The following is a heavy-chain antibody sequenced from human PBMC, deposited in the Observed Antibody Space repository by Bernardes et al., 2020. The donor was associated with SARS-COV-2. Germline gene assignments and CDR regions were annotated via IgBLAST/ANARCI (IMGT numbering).Heavy chain of an antibody. CDR2: IYYTGST. Sequence: SETLSLTSAVSGASITSSNWWSWVRQPPGKGLEWIGEIYYTGSTNYNRTLRSRVTMSVDDSQNHFSLKLNSVTAADTAVYYCARVRYGGDYPYYFDSWGQGTLVTVSS. V-gene: IGHV4-4*02. J-gene: IGHJ4*02. CDR1: GASITSSNW. D-gene: IGHD2-21*02. CDR3: ARVRYGGDYPYYFDS.